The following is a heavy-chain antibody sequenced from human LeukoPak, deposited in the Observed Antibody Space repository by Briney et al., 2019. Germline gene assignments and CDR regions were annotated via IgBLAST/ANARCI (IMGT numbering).Heavy chain of an antibody. Sequence: PGGSLRLSCAASGFTFSSYGMHWVRQAPGKGLEWVAFIRYDGSNKYYADSVKGRFTISRDNSKNTLYLQMNSLRAEDTAVYYCANTFGELSSFDYWGQGTLVTVSS. CDR3: ANTFGELSSFDY. CDR2: IRYDGSNK. V-gene: IGHV3-30*02. CDR1: GFTFSSYG. D-gene: IGHD3-10*01. J-gene: IGHJ4*02.